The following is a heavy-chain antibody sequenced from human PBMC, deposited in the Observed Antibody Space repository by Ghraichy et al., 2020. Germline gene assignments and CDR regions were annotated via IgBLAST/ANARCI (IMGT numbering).Heavy chain of an antibody. Sequence: SQTLSLTCTVSGGSISSSSYYWGWIRQPPGKGLEWIGSIYYSGSTYYNPSLKSRVTISVDTSKNQFSLKLSSVTAADTAVYYCARDASPVGATDYWGQGTLVTVSS. CDR2: IYYSGST. CDR3: ARDASPVGATDY. V-gene: IGHV4-39*07. CDR1: GGSISSSSYY. J-gene: IGHJ4*02. D-gene: IGHD1-26*01.